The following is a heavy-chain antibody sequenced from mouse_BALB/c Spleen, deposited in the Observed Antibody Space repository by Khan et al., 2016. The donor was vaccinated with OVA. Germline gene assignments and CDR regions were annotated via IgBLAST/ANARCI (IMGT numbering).Heavy chain of an antibody. CDR2: TYPGGGYT. Sequence: VQLKQSGAELVRPGTSVNMSCKAAGYTFTNYWIGWVKQRPGHGLEWIGDTYPGGGYTNYNEKFKGKATLTADTSSNTAYMQLSGLTSEDSAIYYWSRRGEARATWDYFDCWGQGTTLTVSS. CDR1: GYTFTNYW. J-gene: IGHJ2*01. V-gene: IGHV1-63*02. CDR3: SRRGEARATWDYFDC. D-gene: IGHD3-1*01.